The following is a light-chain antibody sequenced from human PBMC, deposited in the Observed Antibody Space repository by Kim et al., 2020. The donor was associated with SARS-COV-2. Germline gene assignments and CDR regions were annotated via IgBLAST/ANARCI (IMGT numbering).Light chain of an antibody. V-gene: IGKV2-30*01. Sequence: DVIMTRSPLSLPVTLGQPASISCRSSQSLVFSDGKTYLNWFHQRPGQSPRRLIYKVSNRDSGVPDRFSGSGSGTDFTLKISRVEAEDVGVYYCMYGTHWPPSFTFGGGTKVDIK. CDR2: KVS. CDR3: MYGTHWPPSFT. J-gene: IGKJ4*01. CDR1: QSLVFSDGKTY.